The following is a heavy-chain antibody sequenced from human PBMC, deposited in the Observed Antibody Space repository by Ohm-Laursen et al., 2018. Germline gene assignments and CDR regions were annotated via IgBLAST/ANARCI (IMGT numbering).Heavy chain of an antibody. Sequence: SLRLSCASSGFTFSDYYMSWTRQAPGKGLEWVSYISSSGSTIYYADSVKGRFTISRDNAKNSLYLQMNSLRAEDTAVYYCARDEIRGYSYGYAHYWGQGTLVTVSS. J-gene: IGHJ4*02. V-gene: IGHV3-11*01. CDR3: ARDEIRGYSYGYAHY. CDR2: ISSSGSTI. D-gene: IGHD5-18*01. CDR1: GFTFSDYY.